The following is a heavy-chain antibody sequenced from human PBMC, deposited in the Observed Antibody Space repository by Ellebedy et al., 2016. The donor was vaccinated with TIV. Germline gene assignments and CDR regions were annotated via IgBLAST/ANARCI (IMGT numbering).Heavy chain of an antibody. CDR1: GFTFSNYW. D-gene: IGHD5-24*01. J-gene: IGHJ4*02. CDR3: ARGRDGHNPQQLDY. CDR2: IWYDGRNK. V-gene: IGHV3-33*08. Sequence: PGGSLRLSCAASGFTFSNYWIHWVRQAPGKGLEWVAMIWYDGRNKAYGDSLKGRFSVSRDNSENTLYLQMNSLRAEDTDVYYCARGRDGHNPQQLDYWGQGTLVTVSS.